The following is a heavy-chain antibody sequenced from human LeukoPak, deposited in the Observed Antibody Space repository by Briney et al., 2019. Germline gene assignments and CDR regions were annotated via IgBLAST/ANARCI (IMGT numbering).Heavy chain of an antibody. V-gene: IGHV3-23*01. CDR3: ARDLAWGAFDY. CDR1: GFSFSYHG. D-gene: IGHD7-27*01. J-gene: IGHJ4*02. Sequence: PGGSLRLSCAASGFSFSYHGMNWVRQAPGKGLEWLSGVSPPGGGTYYADSVKARFTISRDDSKNTLSLQMNSLRVEDTAVYYCARDLAWGAFDYWGQGTLVTVSS. CDR2: VSPPGGGT.